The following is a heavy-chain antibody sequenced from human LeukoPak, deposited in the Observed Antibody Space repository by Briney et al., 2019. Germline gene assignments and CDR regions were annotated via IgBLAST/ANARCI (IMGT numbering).Heavy chain of an antibody. CDR3: AKAPPDRPEIAVAGIHFDY. Sequence: PGGSLRLSCAASGFTFSSYGMHWVRQAPGKGLEWVAFIRYDGSNKYYADSVKGRFTISRDNSKNTLYLQMNSLRAEDTAVYYCAKAPPDRPEIAVAGIHFDYWGQGTLVTVSS. V-gene: IGHV3-30*02. D-gene: IGHD6-19*01. J-gene: IGHJ4*02. CDR2: IRYDGSNK. CDR1: GFTFSSYG.